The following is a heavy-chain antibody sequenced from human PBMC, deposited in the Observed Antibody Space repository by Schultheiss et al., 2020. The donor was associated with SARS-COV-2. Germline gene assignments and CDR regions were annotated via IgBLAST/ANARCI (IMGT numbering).Heavy chain of an antibody. D-gene: IGHD2-2*01. CDR2: IRSRSKNYAT. Sequence: GGSLRLSCAASGLRFSGSAMHWVRQASGKGLEWVGRIRSRSKNYATVYTESVKGGFTITRDDSKNMAYLQMNSLKTEDTAVYYCTRTLIPAAFDYWGQGALVTVSS. V-gene: IGHV3-73*01. CDR1: GLRFSGSA. CDR3: TRTLIPAAFDY. J-gene: IGHJ4*02.